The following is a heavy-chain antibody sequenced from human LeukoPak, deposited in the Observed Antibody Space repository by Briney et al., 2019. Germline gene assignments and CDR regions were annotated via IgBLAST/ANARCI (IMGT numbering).Heavy chain of an antibody. CDR3: ARGAPGY. J-gene: IGHJ4*02. CDR1: GGSFSGYQ. CDR2: INHSGST. V-gene: IGHV4-34*01. Sequence: SETLSLTCAVYGGSFSGYQWTWIRQPPGKGLEWIGEINHSGSTNYNPSLKSRVTISVDTSKNQFSLKLSSVTAADTAVYYCARGAPGYWGQGTLVTVSS.